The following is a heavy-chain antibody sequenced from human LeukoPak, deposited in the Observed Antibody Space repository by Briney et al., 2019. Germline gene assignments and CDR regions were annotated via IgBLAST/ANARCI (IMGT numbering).Heavy chain of an antibody. D-gene: IGHD4-17*01. CDR3: ASSSGHGDPRRFDY. Sequence: SVTVSFKASGYTFTYRYLHWVRQAPGQALEWMGWITPFNGNTNYAQKFQDRVTITRDRSMSTAYMELSSLRSEDTAMYYCASSSGHGDPRRFDYWGQGTLVTVSS. CDR1: GYTFTYRY. J-gene: IGHJ4*02. V-gene: IGHV1-45*02. CDR2: ITPFNGNT.